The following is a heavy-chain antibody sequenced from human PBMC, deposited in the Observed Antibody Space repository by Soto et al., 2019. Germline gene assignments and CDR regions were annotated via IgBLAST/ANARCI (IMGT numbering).Heavy chain of an antibody. CDR2: IDPSDSYT. CDR1: GYSFTSYW. D-gene: IGHD6-13*01. J-gene: IGHJ6*02. CDR3: ARRTLSSSWYGYYYGMDV. V-gene: IGHV5-10-1*01. Sequence: GESLKISCKGSGYSFTSYWISWVRQMPGKGLEWIGRIDPSDSYTNYSPSFQGHVTMSADMSISTAYLQWSSLKASDTAMYYCARRTLSSSWYGYYYGMDVWGQGTTVTVSS.